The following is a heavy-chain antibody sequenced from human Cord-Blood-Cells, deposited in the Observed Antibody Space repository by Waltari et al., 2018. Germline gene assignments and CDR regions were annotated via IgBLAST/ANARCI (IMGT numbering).Heavy chain of an antibody. V-gene: IGHV4-38-2*02. Sequence: QVQLQESGPGLVKPSETLSLTCAVSGYSISSGYYWGWIRQPPGKGLEWIGSIYHSGSTYYNPSLKSRVTISVDTSKNQFSLKLSSVTAADTAVYYCARDIMGATLGDFDYWGQGTLVTVSS. CDR3: ARDIMGATLGDFDY. J-gene: IGHJ4*02. D-gene: IGHD1-26*01. CDR2: IYHSGST. CDR1: GYSISSGYY.